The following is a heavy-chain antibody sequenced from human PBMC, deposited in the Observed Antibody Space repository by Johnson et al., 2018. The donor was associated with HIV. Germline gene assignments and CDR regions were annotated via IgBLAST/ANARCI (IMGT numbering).Heavy chain of an antibody. J-gene: IGHJ3*02. CDR1: GFMFSNYD. D-gene: IGHD3-22*01. Sequence: VQLVESGGGLVQPGGSLRLSCAASGFMFSNYDMHWVRQATAKGLEWVSAIGVAGDAYYPGSVTGRFPISRADSQHTLYLQMNSLKTEDTAVYYCTQGRHLYYYDSSGYYYWDAFDIWGQGTMVTVSS. CDR3: TQGRHLYYYDSSGYYYWDAFDI. CDR2: IGVAGDA. V-gene: IGHV3-13*01.